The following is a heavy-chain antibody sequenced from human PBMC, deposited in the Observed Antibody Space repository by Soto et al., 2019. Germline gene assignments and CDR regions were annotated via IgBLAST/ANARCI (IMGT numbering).Heavy chain of an antibody. D-gene: IGHD1-26*01. J-gene: IGHJ4*02. CDR1: GFTFSSYA. CDR2: ISGSGGST. V-gene: IGHV3-23*01. CDR3: AKDHGGSYLRGYFDY. Sequence: GGSLRLSCAASGFTFSSYAMSWVRQAPGKGLEWVSAISGSGGSTYYADSVKGRFTISRDNSKNTLYLQMNSLRVEDTAVYYCAKDHGGSYLRGYFDYWGQGTLVTVSS.